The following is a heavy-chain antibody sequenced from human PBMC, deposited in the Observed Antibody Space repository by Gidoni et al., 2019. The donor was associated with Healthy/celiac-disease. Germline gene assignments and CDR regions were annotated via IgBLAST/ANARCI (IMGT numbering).Heavy chain of an antibody. CDR2: IYYSGST. CDR1: GGSISSYY. J-gene: IGHJ4*02. V-gene: IGHV4-59*08. D-gene: IGHD6-19*01. CDR3: ARLRHSSGLVIDY. Sequence: QVQLQESGPGLVKPSETLSLTCTVSGGSISSYYWSWIRQPPGKGLEWIGYIYYSGSTNYNPSLKSRVTISVDTSKNQFSLKLSSVTAADTAVYYCARLRHSSGLVIDYWGQGTLVTVSS.